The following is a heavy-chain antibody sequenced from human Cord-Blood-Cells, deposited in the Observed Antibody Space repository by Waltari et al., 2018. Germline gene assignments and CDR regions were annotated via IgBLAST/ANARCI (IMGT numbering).Heavy chain of an antibody. J-gene: IGHJ5*02. CDR2: FDPKGGET. CDR1: GYTLTDLS. Sequence: QFQLVQSGAGVTKPGALWKVYCKVSGYTLTDLSMTWVRHALANGLDGMGGFDPKGGETIYAQKFQGRVTMTEDTSTDTAYMELSSLGSEDTAVYYCATALMITFGGVIANWFDPWGQGTLVTVSS. V-gene: IGHV1-24*01. CDR3: ATALMITFGGVIANWFDP. D-gene: IGHD3-16*02.